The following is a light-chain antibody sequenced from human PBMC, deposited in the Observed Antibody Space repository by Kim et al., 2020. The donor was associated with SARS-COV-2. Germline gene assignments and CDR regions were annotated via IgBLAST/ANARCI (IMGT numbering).Light chain of an antibody. V-gene: IGKV3-15*01. CDR3: QQYNDWPPYT. Sequence: ETEMTQSPATLSVSPGMRATLSCRASQTVGTNLARYQQKPGQAPRLLIYAASTRATGVPARFSGSGSGTEFTLTITGLQSDDFAIYYCQQYNDWPPYTFGQGTKLEI. CDR1: QTVGTN. J-gene: IGKJ2*01. CDR2: AAS.